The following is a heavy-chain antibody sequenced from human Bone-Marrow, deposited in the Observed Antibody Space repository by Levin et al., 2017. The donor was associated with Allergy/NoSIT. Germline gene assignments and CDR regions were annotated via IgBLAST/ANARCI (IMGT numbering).Heavy chain of an antibody. V-gene: IGHV1-69*13. J-gene: IGHJ4*02. CDR3: ARGAEMATITFDY. CDR2: IIPFFGTP. D-gene: IGHD5-24*01. CDR1: GGSFTNFA. Sequence: SVKVSCKGSGGSFTNFAISWVRQAPGQGLEWMGGIIPFFGTPNYAQKFRGRVTITADASTSTAYMELSSLKSEDTAVYFCARGAEMATITFDYWGQGTQVTVSS.